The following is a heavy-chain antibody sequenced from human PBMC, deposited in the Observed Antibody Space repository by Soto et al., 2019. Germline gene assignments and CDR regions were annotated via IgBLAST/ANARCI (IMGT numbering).Heavy chain of an antibody. V-gene: IGHV1-69*06. CDR2: IIPIFGTA. D-gene: IGHD3-22*01. Sequence: GASVKVSCKASGGTFSSYAISWVRQAPGQGLEWMGGIIPIFGTANYAQKFQGRVTITADKSTSTAYMELSSLRSEDTAVYYCARDRVGSSGYYYSFDYWGQGTLVTVSS. CDR1: GGTFSSYA. J-gene: IGHJ4*02. CDR3: ARDRVGSSGYYYSFDY.